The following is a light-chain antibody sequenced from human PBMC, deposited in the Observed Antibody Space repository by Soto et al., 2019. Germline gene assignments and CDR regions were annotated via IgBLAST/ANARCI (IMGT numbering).Light chain of an antibody. Sequence: EIVLTQSPGTLSLSPGERATLSCRASQTVTSNYLAWYQQKPGQAPRLLIYGASGRATGIPDRFSGSGSGTDFTLTISRVEPEDCAVYYCQQYGSSPRTFGHGTKVDIK. V-gene: IGKV3-20*01. CDR3: QQYGSSPRT. CDR2: GAS. J-gene: IGKJ1*01. CDR1: QTVTSNY.